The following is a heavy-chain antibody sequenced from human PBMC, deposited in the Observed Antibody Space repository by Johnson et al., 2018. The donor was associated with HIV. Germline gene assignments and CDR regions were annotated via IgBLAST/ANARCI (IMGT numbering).Heavy chain of an antibody. CDR3: ARVRTGDSSGYHDAFDI. D-gene: IGHD3-22*01. J-gene: IGHJ3*02. CDR2: ISSSGTII. Sequence: QVQLVESGGGLVKPGGSMRLSCGASGFAFRDYYMNWMRQAPGKGLEWVSHISSSGTIIYYADSVKGRFTISRDNVKRSLYLQMNSLRVEDTALYYCARVRTGDSSGYHDAFDIWGQGTMVTVSS. CDR1: GFAFRDYY. V-gene: IGHV3-11*01.